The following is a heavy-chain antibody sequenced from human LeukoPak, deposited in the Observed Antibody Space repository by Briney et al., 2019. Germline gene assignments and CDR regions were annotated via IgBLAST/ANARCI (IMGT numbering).Heavy chain of an antibody. J-gene: IGHJ6*03. Sequence: GASVKVSCKASGYIFTSYGISWVRQAPGQGLEWMGWISAYNGNTNYAQKLQGRVTMTTDTSTSTAYMELSSLRSEDTAVYYCARVAYCGTASCYTGPTSFYYYYYMDVWGKGTTVTVSS. CDR1: GYIFTSYG. CDR2: ISAYNGNT. CDR3: ARVAYCGTASCYTGPTSFYYYYYMDV. V-gene: IGHV1-18*01. D-gene: IGHD2-2*02.